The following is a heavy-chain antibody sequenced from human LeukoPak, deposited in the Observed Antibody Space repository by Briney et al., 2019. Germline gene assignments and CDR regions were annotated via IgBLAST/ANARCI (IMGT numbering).Heavy chain of an antibody. J-gene: IGHJ4*02. CDR2: IYYSGST. CDR3: ATYGSGSYYIPSFDY. D-gene: IGHD3-10*01. V-gene: IGHV4-59*01. CDR1: GGSISSYY. Sequence: SETLSLTCTVSGGSISSYYWSWIRQPPGKGLEWIGYIYYSGSTNYNPSLKSRVTISVDTSKNQFSLKLSSVTAADTAVYHCATYGSGSYYIPSFDYWGQGTLVTVSS.